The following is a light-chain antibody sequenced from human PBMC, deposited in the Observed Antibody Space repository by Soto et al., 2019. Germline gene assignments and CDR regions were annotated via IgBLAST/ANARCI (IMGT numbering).Light chain of an antibody. Sequence: EIVMTQSPATLSVSPGERATLSCRASQSVSSNLAWYQQKPGQAPRLLIYGASTRATGIPARLSVSGSGTEFTLTFSCLQSGDFAVDYGQQYNNWPRTCGQGTKLEIK. CDR2: GAS. CDR3: QQYNNWPRT. V-gene: IGKV3-15*01. CDR1: QSVSSN. J-gene: IGKJ2*01.